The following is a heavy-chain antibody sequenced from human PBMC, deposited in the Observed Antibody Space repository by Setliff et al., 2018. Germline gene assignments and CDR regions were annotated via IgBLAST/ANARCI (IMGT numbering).Heavy chain of an antibody. V-gene: IGHV4-59*01. CDR1: DGSLSTYY. CDR2: VYYSGPA. CDR3: ARGGTFRYFDF. J-gene: IGHJ4*02. D-gene: IGHD5-12*01. Sequence: NPSETLSLTCTVSDGSLSTYYWSWIRQPPGKGLEFIGYVYYSGPANYSPSLRSRLTISVDTSKSQFSLKLRSVTAADTAVYYCARGGTFRYFDFWGQGAPVTVSS.